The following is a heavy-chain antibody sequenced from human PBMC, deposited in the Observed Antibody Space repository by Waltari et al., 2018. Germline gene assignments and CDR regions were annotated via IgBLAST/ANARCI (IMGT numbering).Heavy chain of an antibody. CDR1: GITLSSYW. V-gene: IGHV3-74*01. CDR3: VGATAYWDX. J-gene: IGHJ6*02. D-gene: IGHD1-26*01. CDR2: INTXGSWI. Sequence: EXXLVEXGGGLVXPGGSLRLSXEGSGITLSSYWMHWVRKTPGKGLVWLXRINTXGSWITYADSXKGRFTISRDDSKNTLYXQMNSLRAXDTGVXYCVGATAYWDXWGQGTTVTVSS.